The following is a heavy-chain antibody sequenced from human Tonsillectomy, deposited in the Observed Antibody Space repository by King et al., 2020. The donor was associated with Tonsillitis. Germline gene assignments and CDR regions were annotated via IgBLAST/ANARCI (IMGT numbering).Heavy chain of an antibody. Sequence: VQLVESGGGVVQPERSLRLSCAASGFTFSSYVMHWVRQAPGKGLEWVAVISYDGSNKYYADSVKGRFTISRDNSKNMLYLQMNSLRAEDTAVYYCARDPNVTRGYSGYRLGFFQHWGQGTLVTVSS. V-gene: IGHV3-30*04. J-gene: IGHJ1*01. D-gene: IGHD5-12*01. CDR1: GFTFSSYV. CDR2: ISYDGSNK. CDR3: ARDPNVTRGYSGYRLGFFQH.